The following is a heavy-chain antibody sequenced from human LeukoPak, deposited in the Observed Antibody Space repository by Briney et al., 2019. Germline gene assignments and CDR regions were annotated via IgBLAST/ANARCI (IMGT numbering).Heavy chain of an antibody. Sequence: SETLSLTCTVSGGSISSGSYYWSWIRQPAGRGLEWIGRIYTSGSTNYNPSLKSRVTISVDTSKNQFSLKLSSVTAADTAVYYCARGEGYYDFCFAHWGQGTLVTVSS. CDR2: IYTSGST. V-gene: IGHV4-61*02. CDR3: ARGEGYYDFCFAH. J-gene: IGHJ5*02. CDR1: GGSISSGSYY. D-gene: IGHD3-3*01.